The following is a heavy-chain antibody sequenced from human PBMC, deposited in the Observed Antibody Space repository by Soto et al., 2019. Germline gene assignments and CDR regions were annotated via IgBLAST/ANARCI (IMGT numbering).Heavy chain of an antibody. Sequence: ASVKVSWKASGYTFTSYDINWVRQATGQGLEWMGWMNPNSGNTGYAQKFQGRVTMTRNTSISTAYMELSSLRSEDTAVYYCARVYSNYWFYSYYMDVWGKGTTVTVSS. D-gene: IGHD4-4*01. V-gene: IGHV1-8*01. CDR2: MNPNSGNT. CDR1: GYTFTSYD. CDR3: ARVYSNYWFYSYYMDV. J-gene: IGHJ6*03.